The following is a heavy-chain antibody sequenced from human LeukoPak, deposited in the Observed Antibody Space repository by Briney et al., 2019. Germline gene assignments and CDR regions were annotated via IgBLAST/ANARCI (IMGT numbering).Heavy chain of an antibody. D-gene: IGHD1-26*01. V-gene: IGHV3-23*01. CDR3: AKEGRVYLVGAKHPFDY. J-gene: IGHJ4*02. CDR1: GFTFSSYA. CDR2: ISGSGGST. Sequence: GGSLRLSCAASGFTFSSYAMSWVRQAPGKGLEWVSAISGSGGSTYYADSVKGRFTISRDNSKNTLYLQMNSLRAEDTAVYYSAKEGRVYLVGAKHPFDYWGQGTLVTVSS.